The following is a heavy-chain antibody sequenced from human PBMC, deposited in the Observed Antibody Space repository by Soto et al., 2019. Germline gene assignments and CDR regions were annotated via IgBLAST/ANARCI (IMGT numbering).Heavy chain of an antibody. CDR2: ISYDGSNK. Sequence: QVQLVESGGGVVQPGRSLRLSCAASGFTFSSYGMHWVRQAPGKGLEWVAVISYDGSNKYYADSVKGRFTISRDNSKNTLYLQMNSLRAEDTAVYYCAKEGYWSSTSCPQGWFDPWGQGTLVTVSS. J-gene: IGHJ5*02. V-gene: IGHV3-30*18. CDR1: GFTFSSYG. CDR3: AKEGYWSSTSCPQGWFDP. D-gene: IGHD2-2*01.